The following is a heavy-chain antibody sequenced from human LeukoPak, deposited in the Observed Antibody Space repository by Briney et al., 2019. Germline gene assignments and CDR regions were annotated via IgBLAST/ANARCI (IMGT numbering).Heavy chain of an antibody. J-gene: IGHJ4*02. CDR1: GYTFTSCG. V-gene: IGHV1-18*04. D-gene: IGHD2-2*01. Sequence: ASVKVSCKASGYTFTSCGISWVRQAPGQGLEWMGWISAYNGNTNYAQKLQGRVTMTTDTSTSTAYMELRSLRSDDTAVYYCAREFRTYCSSTSCYVHYFDYWGQGTLVTVSS. CDR2: ISAYNGNT. CDR3: AREFRTYCSSTSCYVHYFDY.